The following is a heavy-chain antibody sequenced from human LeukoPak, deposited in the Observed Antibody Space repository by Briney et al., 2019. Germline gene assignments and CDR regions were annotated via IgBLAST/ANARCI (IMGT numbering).Heavy chain of an antibody. Sequence: PSETLSLTCTVSAYSISNGYYWSWIRQPPGKGLEWIGNIYYSGSTNYNPSLKSRVTISVDTSKNQFSLKLSSVTAADTAVYYCTRGSIAYYYMDVWGKGTTVTISS. V-gene: IGHV4-61*01. CDR1: AYSISNGYY. D-gene: IGHD3-22*01. CDR3: TRGSIAYYYMDV. CDR2: IYYSGST. J-gene: IGHJ6*03.